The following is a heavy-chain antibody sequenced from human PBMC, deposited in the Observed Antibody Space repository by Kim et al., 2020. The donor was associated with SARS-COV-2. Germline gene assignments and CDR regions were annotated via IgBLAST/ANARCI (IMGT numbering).Heavy chain of an antibody. V-gene: IGHV1-3*01. Sequence: ASVKVSCKASGYTFTSYAMHWVRQAPGQRLEWMGWINAGNGNTKYSQKFQGRVTITRDTSASTAYMELSSLRSEDTAVYYCASPGYSSSWHDPYYGMDVWGQGTTVTVSS. CDR2: INAGNGNT. D-gene: IGHD6-13*01. J-gene: IGHJ6*02. CDR1: GYTFTSYA. CDR3: ASPGYSSSWHDPYYGMDV.